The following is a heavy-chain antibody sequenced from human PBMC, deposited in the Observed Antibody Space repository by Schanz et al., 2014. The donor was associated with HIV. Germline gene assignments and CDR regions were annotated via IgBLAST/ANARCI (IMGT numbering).Heavy chain of an antibody. Sequence: QVQLIQSGPEVKQPGASVKVSCEASGYVFPDYGISWVRQAPGQGLEWMGWISPYNGNTNYVEKFQGRVTMTTDTSTFTAYMELRNLRSDDAAVYYCARGEVPSLGMDVWGQGTTVTVSS. CDR1: GYVFPDYG. CDR2: ISPYNGNT. D-gene: IGHD1-26*01. V-gene: IGHV1-18*01. J-gene: IGHJ6*02. CDR3: ARGEVPSLGMDV.